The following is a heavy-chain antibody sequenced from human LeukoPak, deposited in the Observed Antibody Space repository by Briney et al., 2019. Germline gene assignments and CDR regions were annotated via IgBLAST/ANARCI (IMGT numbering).Heavy chain of an antibody. CDR3: AKSADGSGSTKFDP. V-gene: IGHV3-30*18. D-gene: IGHD3-10*01. CDR1: GFTFSSYG. CDR2: ISYDGSNK. J-gene: IGHJ5*02. Sequence: PGRSLRLSCAASGFTFSSYGMHWVRQAPGKGLEWVAVISYDGSNKYYAGSVKGRFTISRDNSKNTLYLQMNSLRAEDTAVYYCAKSADGSGSTKFDPWGQGTLVTVSS.